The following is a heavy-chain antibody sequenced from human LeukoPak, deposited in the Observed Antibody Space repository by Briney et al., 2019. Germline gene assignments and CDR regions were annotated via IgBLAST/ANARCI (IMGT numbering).Heavy chain of an antibody. J-gene: IGHJ4*02. Sequence: PGGSLRLSCAASGFTFSSYAMSWVRQAPGKGLEWVSAISGSGGSTYYADSVKGRFTISRDNAKNSLYLQMNSLRAEDTALYYCAKDMTAIGVYYFDYWGQGTLVTVSS. V-gene: IGHV3-23*01. D-gene: IGHD5-18*01. CDR2: ISGSGGST. CDR1: GFTFSSYA. CDR3: AKDMTAIGVYYFDY.